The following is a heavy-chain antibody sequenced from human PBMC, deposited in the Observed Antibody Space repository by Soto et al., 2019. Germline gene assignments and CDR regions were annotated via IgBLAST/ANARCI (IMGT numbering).Heavy chain of an antibody. Sequence: EVQLVESGGGLVQPGGSLNLSCAASVFTFSDSAMHWVRQASGKGLEWVGRIKTKPNNYAAAYGASVQGRFTISRDDSKRMAYLQMNSRKTEDTAVNYCTRSPDDDCGASRCRNWFDPWGQGILVTVST. CDR1: VFTFSDSA. CDR3: TRSPDDDCGASRCRNWFDP. J-gene: IGHJ5*02. CDR2: IKTKPNNYAA. V-gene: IGHV3-73*01. D-gene: IGHD2-15*01.